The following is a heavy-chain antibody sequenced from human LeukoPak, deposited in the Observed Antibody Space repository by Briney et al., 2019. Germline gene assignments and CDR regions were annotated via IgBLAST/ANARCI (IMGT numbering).Heavy chain of an antibody. J-gene: IGHJ4*02. D-gene: IGHD3-3*01. V-gene: IGHV4-34*01. CDR1: GGSFSGYY. Sequence: SETLSLTCAVYGGSFSGYYWSWIRQPPGKGLEWIGEINHSGSTNYNPSLKSRVTISVDTSKNQFSLKLSSVTAADTAVYYCATITIFGVAHDYWGQGTRVTVSS. CDR3: ATITIFGVAHDY. CDR2: INHSGST.